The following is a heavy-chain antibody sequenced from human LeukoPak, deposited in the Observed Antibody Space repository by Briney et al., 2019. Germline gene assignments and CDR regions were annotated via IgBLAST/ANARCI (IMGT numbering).Heavy chain of an antibody. CDR2: IYTSGST. J-gene: IGHJ4*02. V-gene: IGHV4-61*02. CDR3: ARDSAVAGTG. D-gene: IGHD6-19*01. Sequence: PSQTLSLTCTVSGNSISSGDNYWSWIRQPAGKGLEWIGRIYTSGSTNYNPSLKSRVTISGDTSKNQFSLGLSSVTAADTAVYYCARDSAVAGTGWGQGTLVTVSS. CDR1: GNSISSGDNY.